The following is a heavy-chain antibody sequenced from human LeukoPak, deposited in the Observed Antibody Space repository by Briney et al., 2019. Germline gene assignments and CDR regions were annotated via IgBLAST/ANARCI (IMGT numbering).Heavy chain of an antibody. V-gene: IGHV4-59*08. CDR1: GGSITNYY. D-gene: IGHD6-13*01. Sequence: SETLSLTCTVSGGSITNYYWSWIRQPPGKGLEWIGYTYHSGSTNYNPSLKSRVTISVDTSKNQFSLKLSSVTAADTAVYYCARRGIAAAGTVAFDIWGQGTMVTVSS. CDR3: ARRGIAAAGTVAFDI. J-gene: IGHJ3*02. CDR2: TYHSGST.